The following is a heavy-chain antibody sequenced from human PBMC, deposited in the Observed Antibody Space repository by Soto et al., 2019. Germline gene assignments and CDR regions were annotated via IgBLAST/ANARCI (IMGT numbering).Heavy chain of an antibody. V-gene: IGHV3-21*01. CDR2: IGRTGIDR. CDR1: GLSFSTST. CDR3: VCDDNRRY. J-gene: IGHJ4*02. Sequence: EVQLVESGGGLVKPGGSLRLSCAASGLSFSTSTMNWVRQAPGKGLEFVSSIGRTGIDRYYIDSVKGRFTISRDNAQNSLYLQPNSLRAGDTTLYYCVCDDNRRYWGQGTLVTVSS. D-gene: IGHD1-1*01.